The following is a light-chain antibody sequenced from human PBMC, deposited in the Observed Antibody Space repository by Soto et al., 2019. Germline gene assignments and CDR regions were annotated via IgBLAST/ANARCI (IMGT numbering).Light chain of an antibody. V-gene: IGKV3-20*01. CDR3: QQYGSSPIT. J-gene: IGKJ5*01. CDR2: GAS. Sequence: EIVLTQSPGTLSLSPGERATLSCRASQSVSNNYLAWYQQKPGQAPRLLIYGASNRATGIPDRLSGSGSGTDFTLTISRLEPEDFAVYYCQQYGSSPITFGQGTRLE. CDR1: QSVSNNY.